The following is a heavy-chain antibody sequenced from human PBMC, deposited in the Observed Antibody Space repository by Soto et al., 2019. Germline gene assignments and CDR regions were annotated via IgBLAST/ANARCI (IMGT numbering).Heavy chain of an antibody. V-gene: IGHV4-30-4*01. D-gene: IGHD5-18*01. CDR1: GGSVTSDEDY. CDR2: ISTSGST. J-gene: IGHJ4*02. Sequence: SETLSLTCTVSGGSVTSDEDYWSWIRQSPGKGLEWIGYISTSGSTGYNPSLKTRLSMSVDRSKNQFTLRLTSVTAADTAVYFCATESGSTYGYFDYQGQETQVAVSS. CDR3: ATESGSTYGYFDY.